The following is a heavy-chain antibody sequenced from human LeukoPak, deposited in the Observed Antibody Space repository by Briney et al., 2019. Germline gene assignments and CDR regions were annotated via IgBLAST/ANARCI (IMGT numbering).Heavy chain of an antibody. V-gene: IGHV1-24*01. J-gene: IGHJ6*03. D-gene: IGHD3-10*01. Sequence: GASVKVSRKVPGYTLTELSMHWVRQAPGKGREWMGGFDPEDGETIYAQKFQGRVTMTEDTSTDTAYMELSSLRSEDTAVYYCATTGSGNYYYYYMDVWGKGTTVTVSS. CDR3: ATTGSGNYYYYYMDV. CDR1: GYTLTELS. CDR2: FDPEDGET.